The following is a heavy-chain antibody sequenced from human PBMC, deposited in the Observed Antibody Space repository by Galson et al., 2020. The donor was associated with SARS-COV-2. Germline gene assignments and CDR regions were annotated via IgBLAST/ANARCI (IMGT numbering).Heavy chain of an antibody. CDR1: GFSLSTSGMC. V-gene: IGHV2-70*01. CDR2: IDWDDDK. J-gene: IGHJ4*02. Sequence: SGPTLVKPTQTLTLTCTFSGFSLSTSGMCVSWIRQPPGKALEWLALIDWDDDKYYSTSLKTRLTISKDTSKNQVVLTMTNMDPVDTATYYCARSYYDILTGYPNFDYWGQGTLVTVSS. CDR3: ARSYYDILTGYPNFDY. D-gene: IGHD3-9*01.